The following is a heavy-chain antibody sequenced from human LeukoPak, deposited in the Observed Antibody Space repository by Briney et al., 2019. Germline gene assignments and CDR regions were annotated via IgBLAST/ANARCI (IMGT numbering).Heavy chain of an antibody. V-gene: IGHV1-69*13. CDR2: IIPIFGTA. Sequence: SVTVSCKASGGTFSSYAISWVRQAPGQGLEWMGGIIPIFGTANYAQKFQGRVTITADESTSTAYMELSSLRSEDTAVYYCARERDAWFDPWGQGTLVTVSS. CDR1: GGTFSSYA. J-gene: IGHJ5*02. CDR3: ARERDAWFDP.